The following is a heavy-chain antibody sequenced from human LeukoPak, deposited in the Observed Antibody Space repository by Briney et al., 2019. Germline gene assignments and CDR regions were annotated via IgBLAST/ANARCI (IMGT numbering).Heavy chain of an antibody. CDR1: GGSSSGYY. V-gene: IGHV4-34*01. CDR2: INHSGST. Sequence: SETLSLTCAVYGGSSSGYYWSWIRQPPGKGLEWIGEINHSGSTNYNPSLKSRVTISVDTSKNQFSLKLSSVTAADTAVYYCASFFRGYYTDYWGQGTLVTVSP. CDR3: ASFFRGYYTDY. D-gene: IGHD3-22*01. J-gene: IGHJ4*02.